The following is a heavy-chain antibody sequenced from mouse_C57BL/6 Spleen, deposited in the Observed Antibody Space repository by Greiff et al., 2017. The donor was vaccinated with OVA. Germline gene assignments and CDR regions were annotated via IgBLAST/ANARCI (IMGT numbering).Heavy chain of an antibody. J-gene: IGHJ4*01. CDR1: GYAFSSSW. D-gene: IGHD1-1*01. V-gene: IGHV1-82*01. Sequence: VNLVESGPELVKPGASVKLSCKASGYAFSSSWMNWVKQRPGQGLAWIGRIYPGDGDTNYNGKFQGTATLTADKSSSTAYLQRSSLTSEDSSVYFCARCFSTTVNGARDYWGQGTSVTVSS. CDR3: ARCFSTTVNGARDY. CDR2: IYPGDGDT.